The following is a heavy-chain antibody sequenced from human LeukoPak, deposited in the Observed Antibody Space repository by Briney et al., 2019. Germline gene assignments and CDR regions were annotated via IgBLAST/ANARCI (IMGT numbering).Heavy chain of an antibody. CDR3: ARDATSERRVVPTLDY. J-gene: IGHJ4*02. CDR1: GYTFTSHG. CDR2: ITVNNGYT. V-gene: IGHV1-18*01. D-gene: IGHD1-1*01. Sequence: ASVKVSCKAAGYTFTSHGFIWLRQAPGQGLEWMGWITVNNGYTKYAQELQGRVTMTTDTSTSTAYMELRSLRSDDTAVYYCARDATSERRVVPTLDYWGQGTLVTVSS.